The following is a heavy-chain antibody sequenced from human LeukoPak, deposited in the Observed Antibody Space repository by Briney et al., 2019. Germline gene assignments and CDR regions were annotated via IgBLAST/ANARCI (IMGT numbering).Heavy chain of an antibody. CDR2: IYYSGST. CDR1: GGSISSGDYY. J-gene: IGHJ4*02. V-gene: IGHV4-30-4*01. D-gene: IGHD3-3*01. CDR3: ARVHGGFLEWLVDY. Sequence: SETLSLTCTVSGGSISSGDYYWSWIRQPPGKGLEWIGYIYYSGSTYYNPSLKSRVTISVDTSKNQFSLKLSSVTAADTAVYYCARVHGGFLEWLVDYWGQGTLVTVSS.